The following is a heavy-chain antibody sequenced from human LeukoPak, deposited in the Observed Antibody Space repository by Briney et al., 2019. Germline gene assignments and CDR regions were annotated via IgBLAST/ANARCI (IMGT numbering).Heavy chain of an antibody. D-gene: IGHD4-23*01. CDR2: INPNSGGT. Sequence: ASVKVSCKASGYTFTGYYMHGGRQAPGQGREWMGWINPNSGGTNYAQKFQGRVTMTRDTPISTAYMELSRLRSDDTAVYYCARGDGGNSDFDYWGQGTLVTVSS. CDR1: GYTFTGYY. J-gene: IGHJ4*02. CDR3: ARGDGGNSDFDY. V-gene: IGHV1-2*02.